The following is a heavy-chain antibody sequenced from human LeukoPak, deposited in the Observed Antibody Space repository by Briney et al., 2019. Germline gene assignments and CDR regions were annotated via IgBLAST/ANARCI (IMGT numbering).Heavy chain of an antibody. CDR3: ASSARGYCSSTSCSMYGMDV. V-gene: IGHV4-59*08. J-gene: IGHJ6*02. D-gene: IGHD2-2*01. Sequence: SETLSLTCTVSGGSISSSYWSWIRQPPGKGLEWIGYIYKSGSTNYNPSLKSRVTISVDTSKNQFSLKLSSVTAADTAVYYCASSARGYCSSTSCSMYGMDVWGQGTTVTVSS. CDR1: GGSISSSY. CDR2: IYKSGST.